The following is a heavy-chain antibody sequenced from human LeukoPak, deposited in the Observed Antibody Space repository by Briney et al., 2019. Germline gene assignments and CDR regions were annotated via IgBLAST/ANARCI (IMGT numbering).Heavy chain of an antibody. J-gene: IGHJ4*02. Sequence: PSETLSLTCTVSGGSISSYYWSWLRQPAGKGLEWIGRIYTSGSTNYNPSLKSRVTMSVDTSKNQFSLKLSSVTAADAAVYYCARGRYNEGLLWFGESNRIYYFDYWGQGTLVTVSS. CDR3: ARGRYNEGLLWFGESNRIYYFDY. CDR2: IYTSGST. D-gene: IGHD3-10*01. CDR1: GGSISSYY. V-gene: IGHV4-4*07.